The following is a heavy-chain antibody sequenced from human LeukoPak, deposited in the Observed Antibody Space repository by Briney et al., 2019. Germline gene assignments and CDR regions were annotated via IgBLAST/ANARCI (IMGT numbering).Heavy chain of an antibody. CDR2: INRGGSRT. V-gene: IGHV3-74*01. D-gene: IGHD5-18*01. Sequence: AGGSLRLSCAASGFTFSNHWMHWVRQAPGKGLMWVSRINRGGSRTDYADSVKGRFTISRDDAKNTLYLQLNSLRAEDTAVYFCARGGSDTAMAHDYWGQGTLVTASS. J-gene: IGHJ4*02. CDR3: ARGGSDTAMAHDY. CDR1: GFTFSNHW.